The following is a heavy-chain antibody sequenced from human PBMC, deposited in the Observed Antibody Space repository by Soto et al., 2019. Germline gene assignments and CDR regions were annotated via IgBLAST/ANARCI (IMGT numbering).Heavy chain of an antibody. J-gene: IGHJ6*02. CDR2: IYYSGST. D-gene: IGHD3-22*01. V-gene: IGHV4-39*01. CDR1: GGSISSSSYY. CDR3: ESMERYDSNYYYDMDV. Sequence: SETLSLTCSVSGGSISSSSYYWGWIRQPPGKGLEWIGSIYYSGSTYYNPSLKSRVTISVDTSKNQFSLKLSSVTTADTAVYYCESMERYDSNYYYDMDVWGQGTTVTVSS.